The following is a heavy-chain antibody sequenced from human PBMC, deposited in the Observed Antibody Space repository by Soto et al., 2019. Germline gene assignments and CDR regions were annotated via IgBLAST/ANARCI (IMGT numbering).Heavy chain of an antibody. Sequence: GGSLRLSCAASGFTFSSYDMHWVRQATGKGLEWVSAIGTAGDTYYPGSVKGRFTISRENAKNSLYLQMNSLRAEDTAVYYCARDISVTGVPDYYYYGMDVWGQGTTVTVSS. J-gene: IGHJ6*02. CDR3: ARDISVTGVPDYYYYGMDV. V-gene: IGHV3-13*01. CDR1: GFTFSSYD. CDR2: IGTAGDT. D-gene: IGHD3-10*01.